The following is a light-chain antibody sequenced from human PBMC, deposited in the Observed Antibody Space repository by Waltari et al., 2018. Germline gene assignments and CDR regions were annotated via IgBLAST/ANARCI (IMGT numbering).Light chain of an antibody. V-gene: IGKV3-20*01. CDR2: GAS. Sequence: IGLTQSPGTLSLSPGQSVTLSCRVSHSVSRTLAWYQQKPGQAPRLLIYGASIRATGIPDRFSGSGSGTDFSLNISRLEPEDFAVYYCQHYRSLPVTFGQGTKVEIK. CDR1: HSVSRT. CDR3: QHYRSLPVT. J-gene: IGKJ1*01.